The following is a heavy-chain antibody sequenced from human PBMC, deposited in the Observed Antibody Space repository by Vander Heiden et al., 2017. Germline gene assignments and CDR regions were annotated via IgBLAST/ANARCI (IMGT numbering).Heavy chain of an antibody. Sequence: EVQLVESGGGLVKPGGSLRLSCAASGFTFSSYSMNWVRQAPGKGLEWVSSISSSSSYIYDADSVKGRFTISRDNAKNSLYMQMNRMRAEDTAVYYVARGGTAMVLNYWGQGTMVTVYS. CDR1: GFTFSSYS. CDR2: ISSSSSYI. D-gene: IGHD5-18*01. V-gene: IGHV3-21*01. J-gene: IGHJ4*02. CDR3: ARGGTAMVLNY.